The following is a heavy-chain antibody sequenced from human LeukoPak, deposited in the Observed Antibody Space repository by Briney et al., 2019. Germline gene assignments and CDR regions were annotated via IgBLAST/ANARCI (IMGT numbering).Heavy chain of an antibody. D-gene: IGHD3-10*01. Sequence: GGSLRLSCAASGFTFSSYAMSWVRQAPGKGLEWVSTIRGSGDSTYYADPVKGRFTISRDNSKNTLYLQMNSLRAEDTAVYYCAKDPGYYGSGRFDFWGQGTMVTVSS. J-gene: IGHJ3*01. CDR1: GFTFSSYA. CDR3: AKDPGYYGSGRFDF. CDR2: IRGSGDST. V-gene: IGHV3-23*01.